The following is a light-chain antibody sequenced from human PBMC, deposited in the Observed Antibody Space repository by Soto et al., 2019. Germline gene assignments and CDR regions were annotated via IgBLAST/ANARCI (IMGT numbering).Light chain of an antibody. J-gene: IGKJ1*01. CDR2: DAS. Sequence: DIQMTQSPSTLPASLRDRVTITCRASQSISSWLAWYQQKPGKAAKLLIYDASSLETGVPSRFSGSGSGTEFTLTISSLQPDDFATYYCQHYNSYGTFGQGTKVDIK. V-gene: IGKV1-5*01. CDR1: QSISSW. CDR3: QHYNSYGT.